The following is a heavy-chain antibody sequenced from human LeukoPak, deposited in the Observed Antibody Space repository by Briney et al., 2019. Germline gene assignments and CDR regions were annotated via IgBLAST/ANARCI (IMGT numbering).Heavy chain of an antibody. Sequence: PSETLSLTCTVSGGSISSSSYYWGWIRQPPGKGLEWIGSIYYSGSTYYNPSLKSRVTISVDTSKNQFSLKLSSVTAADTAVYYCARLVYRTNGVCSTYYFDYWGQGTLVTVSS. CDR2: IYYSGST. D-gene: IGHD2-8*01. V-gene: IGHV4-39*01. J-gene: IGHJ4*02. CDR3: ARLVYRTNGVCSTYYFDY. CDR1: GGSISSSSYY.